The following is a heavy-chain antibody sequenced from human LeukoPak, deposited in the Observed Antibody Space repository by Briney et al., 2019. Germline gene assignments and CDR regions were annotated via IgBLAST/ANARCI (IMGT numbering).Heavy chain of an antibody. CDR3: AKFVLLDYYGSGSYYTSSGYFDY. J-gene: IGHJ4*02. D-gene: IGHD3-10*01. CDR1: GFTFSSYA. Sequence: GGSLRLLRAASGFTFSSYAMSWVRQAPGEGLEWGSAIRVSGGSTYYADSVKGRFTISRDNSKHTLYPQMNSLRAEDTAVYYCAKFVLLDYYGSGSYYTSSGYFDYLCQGALVVVSS. CDR2: IRVSGGST. V-gene: IGHV3-23*01.